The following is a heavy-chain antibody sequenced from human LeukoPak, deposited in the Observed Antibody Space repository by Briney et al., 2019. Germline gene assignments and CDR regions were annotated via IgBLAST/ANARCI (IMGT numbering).Heavy chain of an antibody. D-gene: IGHD2-15*01. CDR2: IIPIFGTA. V-gene: IGHV1-69*06. CDR3: ARDRGYCSGGSCYPFDY. CDR1: GGTFSSYA. Sequence: SVKVSCKASGGTFSSYAISWVRQAPGQGLEWMGGIIPIFGTANYAQKFQGRVTITADKSTSTAYMELSSLRSEDTAVYYCARDRGYCSGGSCYPFDYWGQGTLVTVSS. J-gene: IGHJ4*02.